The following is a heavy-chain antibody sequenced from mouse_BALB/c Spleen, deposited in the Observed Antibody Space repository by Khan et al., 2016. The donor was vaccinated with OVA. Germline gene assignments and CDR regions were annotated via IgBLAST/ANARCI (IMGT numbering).Heavy chain of an antibody. Sequence: EVELVESGGGLVQPGGSLKLSCAASGFTFSSYGMSWVRQTPDKRLELVATITSNGGSTYYPDRVKGRVTISRDHAKKTLYLQMSSRKSEDTAMYYCARMARTINWGQGTTLTVSS. CDR3: ARMARTIN. J-gene: IGHJ2*01. CDR1: GFTFSSYG. CDR2: ITSNGGST. V-gene: IGHV5-6-3*01.